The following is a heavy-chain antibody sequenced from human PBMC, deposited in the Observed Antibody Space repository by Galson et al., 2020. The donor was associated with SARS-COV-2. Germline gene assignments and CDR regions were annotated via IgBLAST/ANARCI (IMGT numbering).Heavy chain of an antibody. V-gene: IGHV3-33*01. Sequence: GESLKISCAASGFTFSSYGMHWVRQAPGKGLEWVAVIWYDGSNKYYADSVKGRFTISRDNSKNTLYLQMNSLRAEDTAVYYCARDISGGYDYPYYGMDVWGQGTTVTVSS. J-gene: IGHJ6*02. CDR1: GFTFSSYG. CDR3: ARDISGGYDYPYYGMDV. D-gene: IGHD5-12*01. CDR2: IWYDGSNK.